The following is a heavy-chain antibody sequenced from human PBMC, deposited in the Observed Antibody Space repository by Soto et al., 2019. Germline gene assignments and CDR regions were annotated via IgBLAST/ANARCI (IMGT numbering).Heavy chain of an antibody. J-gene: IGHJ4*02. CDR1: GYTFSDYY. V-gene: IGHV1-2*02. CDR3: AREPATEKPEGVEF. D-gene: IGHD1-1*01. Sequence: GASVKVSCKASGYTFSDYYIHWVRRAPGQGLEWMGWINPNSGGTKYAPEFKGGVTMTRDTSITTAYTELSRLRSGDTAVYYCAREPATEKPEGVEFWGQGTLVTVSS. CDR2: INPNSGGT.